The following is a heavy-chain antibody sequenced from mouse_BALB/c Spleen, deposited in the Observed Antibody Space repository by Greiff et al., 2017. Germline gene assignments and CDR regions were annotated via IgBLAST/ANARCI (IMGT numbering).Heavy chain of an antibody. V-gene: IGHV3-2*02. CDR3: ARNHYDGFAY. CDR1: GYSITSDYA. D-gene: IGHD1-2*01. CDR2: ISYSGST. Sequence: EVQLQESGPGLVKPSQSLSLTCTVTGYSITSDYAWNWIRQFPGNKLEWMGYISYSGSTSYNPSLKSRISITRDTSKNQFFLQLNSVTTEDTATYYCARNHYDGFAYWGQGTLVTVSA. J-gene: IGHJ3*01.